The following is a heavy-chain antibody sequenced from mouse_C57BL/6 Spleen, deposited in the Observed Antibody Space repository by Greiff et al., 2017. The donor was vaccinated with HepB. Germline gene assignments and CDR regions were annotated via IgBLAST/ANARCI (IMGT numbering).Heavy chain of an antibody. CDR1: GFSLTSYG. CDR3: ARGSYRAMDY. J-gene: IGHJ4*01. CDR2: IWSGGST. D-gene: IGHD2-14*01. V-gene: IGHV2-2*01. Sequence: VKLQESGPGLVQPSQSLSITCTVSGFSLTSYGVHWVRQSPGKGLEWLGVIWSGGSTDYNAAFISRLSISKDNSKSQVFFKMNSLQADDTAIYYCARGSYRAMDYWGQGTSVTVSS.